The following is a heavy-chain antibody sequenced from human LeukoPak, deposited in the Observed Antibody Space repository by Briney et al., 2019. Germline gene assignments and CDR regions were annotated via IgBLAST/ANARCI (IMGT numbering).Heavy chain of an antibody. CDR3: ARGRYCSGGSCLHDC. CDR1: GFTFSSYS. J-gene: IGHJ4*02. Sequence: GGSLRLSCAASGFTFSSYSMNWVRQAPGKGLEWVSYISSGGSTTYYADSVKGRFTISRDNAKNSLYLQMNSLRAEDTAVYYCARGRYCSGGSCLHDCWGQGTLVTVSS. D-gene: IGHD2-15*01. V-gene: IGHV3-48*04. CDR2: ISSGGSTT.